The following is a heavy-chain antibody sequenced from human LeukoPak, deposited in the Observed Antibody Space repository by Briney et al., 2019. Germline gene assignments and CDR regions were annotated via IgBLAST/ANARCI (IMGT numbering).Heavy chain of an antibody. CDR3: ARVEGGFDY. J-gene: IGHJ4*02. Sequence: GGSLRLSCAASGFTSSSYSMNWVRQAPGKGLEWVSYISSSSSTVYYADSVKGRFTISRDNAKNSLYLQMNSLRAEDTAVYYCARVEGGFDYWGQGTLVTVSS. CDR2: ISSSSSTV. CDR1: GFTSSSYS. V-gene: IGHV3-48*01.